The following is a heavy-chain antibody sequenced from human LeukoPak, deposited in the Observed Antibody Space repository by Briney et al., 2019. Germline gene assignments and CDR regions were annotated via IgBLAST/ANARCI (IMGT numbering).Heavy chain of an antibody. Sequence: SETLSLTCTVSGGSISSYYWSWIRQPPGKGLEWIGSIYYSGSTYYNPSLKSRVTISVDTSKNQFSLKLSSVTAADTAVYYCAKDGIAVAPRVFDYWGQGTLVTVSS. CDR1: GGSISSYY. D-gene: IGHD6-19*01. CDR2: IYYSGST. J-gene: IGHJ4*02. V-gene: IGHV4-59*04. CDR3: AKDGIAVAPRVFDY.